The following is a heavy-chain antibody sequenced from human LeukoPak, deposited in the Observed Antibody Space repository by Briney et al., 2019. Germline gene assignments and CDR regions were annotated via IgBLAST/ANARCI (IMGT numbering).Heavy chain of an antibody. D-gene: IGHD5-18*01. Sequence: ASVRVSFKASGYPFNGYYLHWVRQAPGQGLEWRGLINTNSGGTNYTQKFQRRVSMTRDTSISTAYMELSRLRSDDTAIYYCARAVGYSYYMDVWGNETTVTASS. CDR2: INTNSGGT. CDR3: ARAVGYSYYMDV. V-gene: IGHV1-2*02. CDR1: GYPFNGYY. J-gene: IGHJ6*03.